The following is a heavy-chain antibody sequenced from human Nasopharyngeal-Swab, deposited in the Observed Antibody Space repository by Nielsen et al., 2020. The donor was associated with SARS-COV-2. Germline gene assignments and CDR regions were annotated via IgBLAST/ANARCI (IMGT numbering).Heavy chain of an antibody. CDR2: IRSKANSYAT. CDR3: TSRPEGLKLSCYYYYMDV. Sequence: GESLKISCAASGFTFSGSAMHWVRQASGKGLEWVGRIRSKANSYATAYAASVKGRFTISRDDSKNTAYLQMNSLKTEDTAVYYCTSRPEGLKLSCYYYYMDVWGKGTTVTVSS. D-gene: IGHD3-16*01. V-gene: IGHV3-73*01. CDR1: GFTFSGSA. J-gene: IGHJ6*03.